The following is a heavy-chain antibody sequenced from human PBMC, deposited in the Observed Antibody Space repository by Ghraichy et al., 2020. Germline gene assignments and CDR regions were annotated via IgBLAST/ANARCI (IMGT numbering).Heavy chain of an antibody. V-gene: IGHV3-23*01. J-gene: IGHJ4*02. D-gene: IGHD3-10*01. CDR3: TTSTLGSFNF. CDR2: ISRTGVGP. Sequence: GGSLRLSCGASGFNAPDYAVAWVRQAPGRGLEWVSAISRTGVGPYYRDSVKGRFTFSRDTSNNTLYLQMKSLRAEDTAVYYCTTSTLGSFNFWGQGTLVTVSS. CDR1: GFNAPDYA.